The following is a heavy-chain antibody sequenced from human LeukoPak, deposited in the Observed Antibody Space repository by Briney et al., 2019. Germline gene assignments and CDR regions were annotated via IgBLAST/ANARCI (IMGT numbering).Heavy chain of an antibody. CDR1: GFTFSNYG. D-gene: IGHD3-10*01. CDR2: ISYDGSSK. V-gene: IGHV3-30*18. Sequence: GGSPRLSCAASGFTFSNYGMHWVRQAPGKGLEWVAVISYDGSSKYYADSVKGRFTISRDNSKNTLYLQMNSLRAEDTAVYYCAKDYGAYYYVMDVWGRGTTVTVSS. CDR3: AKDYGAYYYVMDV. J-gene: IGHJ6*02.